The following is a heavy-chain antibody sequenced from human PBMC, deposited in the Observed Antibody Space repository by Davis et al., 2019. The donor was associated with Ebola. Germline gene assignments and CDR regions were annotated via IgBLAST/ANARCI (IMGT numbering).Heavy chain of an antibody. Sequence: ASVKVSCKTSGYTFTNYGMHWVRQAPEQGLEWMGWINPHNGNTNYAQNVQGRVTMTTDTSTSTAYMEVGSLRSDDTAVYYCARAQFPTTSDHWGQGTLVTVSS. CDR2: INPHNGNT. CDR1: GYTFTNYG. J-gene: IGHJ4*02. V-gene: IGHV1-18*04. D-gene: IGHD1-1*01. CDR3: ARAQFPTTSDH.